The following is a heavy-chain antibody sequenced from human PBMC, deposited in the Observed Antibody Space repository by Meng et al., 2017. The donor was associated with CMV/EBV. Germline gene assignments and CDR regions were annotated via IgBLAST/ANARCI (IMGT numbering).Heavy chain of an antibody. D-gene: IGHD3-10*01. CDR1: GGAIGSGSYS. J-gene: IGHJ4*02. V-gene: IGHV4-61*02. CDR3: ASVQGLGVS. Sequence: QGPRPESGRWLVKPSQTLSLPCTVSGGAIGSGSYSWSWIRQPAGKGLQWIGRIYTSGSTNYNPSLKSRVTISVDTSKNQFSPKLSSVTAAYTAVYYCASVQGLGVSWGQGTLVTVSS. CDR2: IYTSGST.